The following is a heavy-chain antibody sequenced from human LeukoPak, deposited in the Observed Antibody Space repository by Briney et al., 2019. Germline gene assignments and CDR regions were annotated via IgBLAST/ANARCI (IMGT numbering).Heavy chain of an antibody. Sequence: GGSLRLSCAASGFSLSSYAMSWVRHAPGKGLEWVSGISDSGSSTYYADSVKGRFTISRDNSKNTLYLQMNSLTAEDTAVYYCAKDRRRLWGGYLDYWGQGALVTVSS. CDR3: AKDRRRLWGGYLDY. V-gene: IGHV3-23*01. CDR2: ISDSGSST. J-gene: IGHJ4*02. D-gene: IGHD3-3*01. CDR1: GFSLSSYA.